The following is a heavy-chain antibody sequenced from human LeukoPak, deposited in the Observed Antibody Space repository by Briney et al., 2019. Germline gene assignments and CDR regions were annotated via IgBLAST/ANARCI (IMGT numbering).Heavy chain of an antibody. CDR2: IIPIFGTA. V-gene: IGHV1-69*05. CDR1: GGTLSSYA. Sequence: SVKVSRKASGGTLSSYAISWVRQAPGQGLEWMGRIIPIFGTANYAQKFQGRVTITTDESTSTAYMELSSLRSEDTAVYYCARHEDILRNNYFDYWGQGTLVTVSS. J-gene: IGHJ4*02. D-gene: IGHD2-15*01. CDR3: ARHEDILRNNYFDY.